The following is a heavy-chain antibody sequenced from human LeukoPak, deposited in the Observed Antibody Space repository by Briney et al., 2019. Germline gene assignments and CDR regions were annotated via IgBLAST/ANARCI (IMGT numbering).Heavy chain of an antibody. V-gene: IGHV1-18*01. J-gene: IGHJ4*02. D-gene: IGHD3-16*01. Sequence: ASVKVSCKASGYTLRTYGLSWVRQAPGQGLEWLGSISAHSGATNYARHLQDRVTMTTDISTNVAYMELRSLSSDDTAVYFCCREYDYGNSPFYYWGQGTLVTVSS. CDR3: CREYDYGNSPFYY. CDR1: GYTLRTYG. CDR2: ISAHSGAT.